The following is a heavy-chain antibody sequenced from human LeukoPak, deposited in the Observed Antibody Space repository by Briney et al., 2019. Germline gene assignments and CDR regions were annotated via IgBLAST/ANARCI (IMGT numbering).Heavy chain of an antibody. CDR1: GGTFSSYA. Sequence: GASVKVSCKASGGTFSSYAISWVRQAPGQGLEWMGGIIPIFGTANYAQKFQGRVTITADESTSTAYMELSSLRSEDTAVYYCAKLGSSGYWQVDYWGQGTLVTVSS. CDR3: AKLGSSGYWQVDY. J-gene: IGHJ4*02. V-gene: IGHV1-69*13. CDR2: IIPIFGTA. D-gene: IGHD3-22*01.